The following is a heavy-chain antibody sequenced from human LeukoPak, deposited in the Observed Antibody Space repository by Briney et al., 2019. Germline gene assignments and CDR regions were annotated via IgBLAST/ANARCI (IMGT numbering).Heavy chain of an antibody. CDR1: GGSISSGGYY. CDR3: ARRFGDYLWDY. D-gene: IGHD4-17*01. V-gene: IGHV4-31*03. J-gene: IGHJ4*02. CDR2: IYYSGST. Sequence: SQTLSLTCTVSGGSISSGGYYWSWIPQHPGKGLEWIGYIYYSGSTYYNPSLKSRVTISVDTSKNQFSLKLSSVTAADTAVYHCARRFGDYLWDYWGQGTLVTVSS.